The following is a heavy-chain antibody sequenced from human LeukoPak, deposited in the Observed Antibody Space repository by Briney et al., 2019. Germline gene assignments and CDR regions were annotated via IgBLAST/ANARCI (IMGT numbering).Heavy chain of an antibody. J-gene: IGHJ6*02. D-gene: IGHD3-9*01. CDR3: ARTPIKFDWDYYYYYGMDV. V-gene: IGHV4-59*01. Sequence: SETLPLTCTVSGGSISSYYWSWIRQPPGKGLEWIGYIYYSGSTNYNPSLKSRVTISVDTSKNQFSLKLSSVTAADTAVYYCARTPIKFDWDYYYYYGMDVWGQGTTVTVSS. CDR2: IYYSGST. CDR1: GGSISSYY.